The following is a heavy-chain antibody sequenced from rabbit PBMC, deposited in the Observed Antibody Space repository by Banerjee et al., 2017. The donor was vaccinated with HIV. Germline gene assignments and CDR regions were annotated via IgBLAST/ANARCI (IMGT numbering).Heavy chain of an antibody. CDR1: GFDLSSYYY. CDR3: ASYYSDGYAGDAYATGGYYFNL. D-gene: IGHD6-1*01. V-gene: IGHV1S40*01. J-gene: IGHJ4*01. Sequence: QQLVESGGGLVKPGASLTLTCKASGFDLSSYYYMCWVRQAPRKGLEWIACIVAGSDGMTYYASWAKGRFTISKTSSTTVTLQMTSLTAADTATYFCASYYSDGYAGDAYATGGYYFNLWGPGTLVTVS. CDR2: IVAGSDGMT.